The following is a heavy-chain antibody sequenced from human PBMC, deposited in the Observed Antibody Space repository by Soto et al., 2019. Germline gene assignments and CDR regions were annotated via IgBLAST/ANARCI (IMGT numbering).Heavy chain of an antibody. Sequence: GGSLRLSCPASGFTFSSCWLSWVRQAPGKGLEWVANIKQDGSEKYYVDSVKGRFTISRDNAKNSLYLQMNSLRAEDTAVYYCARGGWITMVRGVIRDYWGQGTLVTVSS. D-gene: IGHD3-10*01. CDR3: ARGGWITMVRGVIRDY. J-gene: IGHJ4*02. V-gene: IGHV3-7*05. CDR2: IKQDGSEK. CDR1: GFTFSSCW.